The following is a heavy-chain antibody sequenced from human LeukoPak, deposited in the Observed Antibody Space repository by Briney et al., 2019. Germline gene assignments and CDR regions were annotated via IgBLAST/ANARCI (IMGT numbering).Heavy chain of an antibody. V-gene: IGHV3-33*06. D-gene: IGHD3-10*01. J-gene: IGHJ4*02. CDR2: IWYDGSNK. Sequence: GGSLRLSCAASGFTFSSHGMHWVRQAPGKGLEWVAVIWYDGSNKYYADSVTGRFTISRDTSNNTLYLQMNSLRADDTAVYYCAKASYYGSGSYFDYWGQGTLVTVSS. CDR1: GFTFSSHG. CDR3: AKASYYGSGSYFDY.